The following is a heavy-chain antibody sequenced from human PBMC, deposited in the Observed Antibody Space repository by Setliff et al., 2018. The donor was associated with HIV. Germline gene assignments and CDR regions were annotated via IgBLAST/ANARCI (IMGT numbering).Heavy chain of an antibody. J-gene: IGHJ4*02. CDR3: ARSSRVNCGGDCYLFDY. D-gene: IGHD2-21*02. CDR1: GASINNSTYY. CDR2: IYTSGST. Sequence: SETLSLTCAVSGASINNSTYYWGWIRQPPGKGLEWIGYIYTSGSTNNNPSLKSRVTMSVDTSKNQFSLILTSVTAADTAVYYCARSSRVNCGGDCYLFDYWGQGTPVTV. V-gene: IGHV4-61*05.